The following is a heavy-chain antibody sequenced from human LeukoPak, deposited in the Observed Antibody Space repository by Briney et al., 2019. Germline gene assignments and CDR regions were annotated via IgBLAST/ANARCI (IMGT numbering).Heavy chain of an antibody. Sequence: SQTLSLNCTVSGASISSGDYYWSWIRQSPGKGLEWIGYIYYSGSTSYNPSLKSRVTISVDTSKNQFSLKVTSVTAADTAVCYCARGPNYVWGSYQYFDYWGQGTLVTVSS. CDR2: IYYSGST. CDR1: GASISSGDYY. V-gene: IGHV4-30-4*01. CDR3: ARGPNYVWGSYQYFDY. J-gene: IGHJ4*02. D-gene: IGHD3-16*02.